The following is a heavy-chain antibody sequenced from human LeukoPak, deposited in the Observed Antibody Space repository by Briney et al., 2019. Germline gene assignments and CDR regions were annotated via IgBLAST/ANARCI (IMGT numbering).Heavy chain of an antibody. CDR1: GGSISSGGYS. Sequence: SETLSLTCAVSGGSISSGGYSWGWIRQPPGKGLEWIGYIYHSGSTYYNPSLKSRVTISVDTSKNQFSLKLSSVTAADTAVYYCARTIGWFDPWGQGTLVTVSS. J-gene: IGHJ5*02. CDR3: ARTIGWFDP. V-gene: IGHV4-30-2*05. D-gene: IGHD3-10*01. CDR2: IYHSGST.